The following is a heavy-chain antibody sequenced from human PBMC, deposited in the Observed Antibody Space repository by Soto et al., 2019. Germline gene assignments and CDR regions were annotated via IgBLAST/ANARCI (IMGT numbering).Heavy chain of an antibody. J-gene: IGHJ4*02. CDR1: GFSFSYYA. D-gene: IGHD6-25*01. CDR3: VRDRIAAYCLDC. CDR2: IWYDGANK. Sequence: QVQLEESGGGVVQPGRSLRLSCAASGFSFSYYAMHWVRQAPGKGLEWVAVIWYDGANKYYADSVKGRFTISRYNSKKTIYRQRDSVRAEDTGIYYGVRDRIAAYCLDCWGQGTLVTVSS. V-gene: IGHV3-33*01.